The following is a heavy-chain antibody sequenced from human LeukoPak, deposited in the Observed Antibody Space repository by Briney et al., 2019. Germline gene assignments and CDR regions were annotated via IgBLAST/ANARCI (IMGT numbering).Heavy chain of an antibody. CDR3: ARDVDSGSYYGYYFDY. D-gene: IGHD1-26*01. Sequence: SVKVSCKASGGTFSSYAISWVRQAPGQGLEWMGRIIPIFGIANYAQKFQGRVTITADKSTSTAYMELSSLRSEDPAVYYCARDVDSGSYYGYYFDYWGQGTLVTVSS. CDR1: GGTFSSYA. CDR2: IIPIFGIA. V-gene: IGHV1-69*04. J-gene: IGHJ4*02.